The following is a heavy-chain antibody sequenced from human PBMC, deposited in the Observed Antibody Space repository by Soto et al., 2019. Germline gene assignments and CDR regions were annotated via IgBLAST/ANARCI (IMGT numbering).Heavy chain of an antibody. CDR3: GKDPNGDYLGAFDS. V-gene: IGHV3-23*01. J-gene: IGHJ3*02. CDR1: GFAFSNYA. D-gene: IGHD4-17*01. CDR2: ISGTGGGT. Sequence: EVQLLESGGGLVQPGGSLRLSCAASGFAFSNYAVTWVRQAPGQGLEWVSAISGTGGGTYYADSVKGRFTISRDNSKNTLYLQMNSLRAGDTAVYYCGKDPNGDYLGAFDSWGQGTMVTVSS.